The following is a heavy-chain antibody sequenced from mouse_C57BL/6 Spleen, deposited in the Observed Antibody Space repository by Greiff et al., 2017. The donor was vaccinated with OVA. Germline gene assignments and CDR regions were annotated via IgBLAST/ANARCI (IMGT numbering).Heavy chain of an antibody. CDR2: ISSGGDYI. Sequence: EVMLVESGAGLVKPGGSLKLSCAASGFTFSSYAMSWVRQTPEKRLEWVAYISSGGDYIYYADTVKGRFTISRDNARNTLYLQMSSLKSEDTAMYYCTREDYGNYAGYFDYWGQGTTLTVSS. J-gene: IGHJ2*01. CDR1: GFTFSSYA. CDR3: TREDYGNYAGYFDY. V-gene: IGHV5-9-1*02. D-gene: IGHD2-1*01.